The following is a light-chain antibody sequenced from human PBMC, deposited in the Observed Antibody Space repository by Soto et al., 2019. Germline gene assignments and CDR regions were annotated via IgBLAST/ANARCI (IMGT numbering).Light chain of an antibody. V-gene: IGKV1-5*03. CDR2: KAS. CDR3: QQYNSYPWT. CDR1: QSISSW. Sequence: DIQLTQSPSTLSAFVGDRVNITCRASQSISSWLAWYQQRLGKAPNLLIFKASSLQGGVPSRFSGSGSGTEFTLTISRLQPEDFATYYCQQYNSYPWTFGQGTRVEVK. J-gene: IGKJ1*01.